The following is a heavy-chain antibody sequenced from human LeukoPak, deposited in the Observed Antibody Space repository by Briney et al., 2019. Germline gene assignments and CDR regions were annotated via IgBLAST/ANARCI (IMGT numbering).Heavy chain of an antibody. D-gene: IGHD3-22*01. Sequence: TGGSLRLSCAGSGFSFSSYGMHWVRQAPGKGLEWMAFIRSDGSNKYYADSVKGRFTISRDNSRNTLYLQMDSLSAEDTAVYYCVKVDTWGQGTLVTVSS. J-gene: IGHJ4*02. CDR1: GFSFSSYG. CDR2: IRSDGSNK. V-gene: IGHV3-30*02. CDR3: VKVDT.